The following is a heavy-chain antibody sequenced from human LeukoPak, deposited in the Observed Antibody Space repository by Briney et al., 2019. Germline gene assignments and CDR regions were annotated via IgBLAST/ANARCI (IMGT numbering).Heavy chain of an antibody. D-gene: IGHD2-15*01. CDR1: GGSFSGYY. J-gene: IGHJ5*02. CDR3: ARGAPDCSGGSCYGDRFDP. CDR2: INHSGST. Sequence: SETLSLTCAVYGGSFSGYYWSWIRQPPGKGLEWIGEINHSGSTNYNPSLKSRVTISVDTSKNQFSLKLSSVTAADTAVYYCARGAPDCSGGSCYGDRFDPWGQGTLVTVSS. V-gene: IGHV4-34*01.